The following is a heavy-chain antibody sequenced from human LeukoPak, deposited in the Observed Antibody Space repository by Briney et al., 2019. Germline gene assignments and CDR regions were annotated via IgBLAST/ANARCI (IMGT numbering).Heavy chain of an antibody. CDR2: IYYSGST. V-gene: IGHV4-61*08. CDR1: GGSISSGGYS. CDR3: ARGTPYGSGSYPLYYFDY. J-gene: IGHJ4*02. Sequence: PSQTLSLTCTVSGGSISSGGYSWSWIRQPPGKGLEWIGYIYYSGSTNYNPSLKSRVTISVDTSKNQFSLKLSSVTAADTAVYYCARGTPYGSGSYPLYYFDYWGQGTLVTVSS. D-gene: IGHD3-10*01.